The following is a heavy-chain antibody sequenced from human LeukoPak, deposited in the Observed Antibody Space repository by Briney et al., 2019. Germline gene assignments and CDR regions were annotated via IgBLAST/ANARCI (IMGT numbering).Heavy chain of an antibody. Sequence: GGSLRLPCAASGFSVSNNYMNWVRQAPGKGLEWVSVIYSGGSTYYADSVKGRFTISRDNSKNTLYLQMNSLSAEDTAVYYCARGQNVPAWGQGTLVTVSS. D-gene: IGHD1-1*01. CDR2: IYSGGST. J-gene: IGHJ4*02. V-gene: IGHV3-53*01. CDR3: ARGQNVPA. CDR1: GFSVSNNY.